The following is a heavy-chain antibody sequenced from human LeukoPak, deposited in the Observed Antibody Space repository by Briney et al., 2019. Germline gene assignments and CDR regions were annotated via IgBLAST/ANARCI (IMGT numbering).Heavy chain of an antibody. J-gene: IGHJ4*02. CDR2: IYYSGST. CDR1: GGSISSYY. V-gene: IGHV4-59*01. D-gene: IGHD3-10*01. CDR3: ARMGTYNSGSYFDY. Sequence: SETLSLTCTVSGGSISSYYWSWIRQPPGKGLGWIGYIYYSGSTNYNPSLKSRVSISVDTSKNQVSLKLNSVTAADTAMYYCARMGTYNSGSYFDYWGQGTLVTVSS.